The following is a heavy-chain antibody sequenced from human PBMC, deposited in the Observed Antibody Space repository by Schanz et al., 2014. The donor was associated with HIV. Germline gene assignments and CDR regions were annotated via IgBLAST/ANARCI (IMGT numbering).Heavy chain of an antibody. CDR3: ARGGLQWHPEWFDY. CDR1: GFTFSSYG. D-gene: IGHD4-4*01. CDR2: IWYDGSSK. J-gene: IGHJ4*02. V-gene: IGHV3-33*01. Sequence: QVQVVESGGGVVQPGRSLRLSCAASGFTFSSYGMHWVRQAPGKGLEWVAVIWYDGSSKYYADSVKGRFTISRDNSKITLYLQMNSLRVEDTAVYYCARGGLQWHPEWFDYWGQGTLVSVSS.